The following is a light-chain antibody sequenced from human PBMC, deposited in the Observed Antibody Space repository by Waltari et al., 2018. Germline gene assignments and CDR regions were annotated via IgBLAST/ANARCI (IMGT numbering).Light chain of an antibody. CDR3: SSYTSSSTVV. V-gene: IGLV2-14*01. J-gene: IGLJ2*01. CDR1: SSDVGGYNY. Sequence: QSALTQPASVSGSPGQSITISCTGTSSDVGGYNYASWYQQHPGNAPKLMIYEVSNRPSGVSNRFSCSKSGNTASLTISGLQAEDEADYYCSSYTSSSTVVFGGGTKLTVL. CDR2: EVS.